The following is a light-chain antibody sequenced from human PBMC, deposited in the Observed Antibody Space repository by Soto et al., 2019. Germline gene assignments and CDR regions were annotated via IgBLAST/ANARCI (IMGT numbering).Light chain of an antibody. V-gene: IGKV3-20*01. Sequence: EIVLTQSPGTLSLSPGERATLSCRASQSVSSSYLAWYQQKPGQAPRLLIYGASSRATGIADRFSGSGSGTDFTLTISRLEPEEFAVYYCQQYGSSPWTFGQGTNVEIK. CDR3: QQYGSSPWT. CDR2: GAS. CDR1: QSVSSSY. J-gene: IGKJ1*01.